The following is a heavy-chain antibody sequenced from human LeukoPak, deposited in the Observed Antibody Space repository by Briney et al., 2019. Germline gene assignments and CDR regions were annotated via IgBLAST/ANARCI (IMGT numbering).Heavy chain of an antibody. CDR2: IGYDGSKM. CDR3: ARIRARESAFDI. CDR1: GFTFSSYG. Sequence: GGSLRLSCAASGFTFSSYGMHWVRQAPGKGLEWVAFIGYDGSKMYYVDSVKGRFTISRDNSENTLYLQMNSLRTEDTALYYCARIRARESAFDIWGQGTMVTVSS. D-gene: IGHD1-26*01. V-gene: IGHV3-30*02. J-gene: IGHJ3*02.